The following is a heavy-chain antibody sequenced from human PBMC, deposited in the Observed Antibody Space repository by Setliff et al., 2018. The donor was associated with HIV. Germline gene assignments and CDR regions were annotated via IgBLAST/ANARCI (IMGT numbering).Heavy chain of an antibody. CDR2: IYYSGST. Sequence: KTSETLSLTCTVSGDSVSSRSYYWSWIRQPPGKGLEWIGYIYYSGSTKHNPSLKSRVTISLDTSKNQFSLKLTSVTAADTAVYYCARYSPRGYTLTGPYWGQGTLVTVSS. J-gene: IGHJ4*02. D-gene: IGHD6-25*01. V-gene: IGHV4-61*01. CDR3: ARYSPRGYTLTGPY. CDR1: GDSVSSRSYY.